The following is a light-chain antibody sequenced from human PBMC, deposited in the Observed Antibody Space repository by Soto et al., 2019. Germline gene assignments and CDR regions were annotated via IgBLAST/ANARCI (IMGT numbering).Light chain of an antibody. Sequence: DLQMTQSPSTLSASVGDRVTITFPASQSISSWLAWYQQKPGKAPKLLIYRASSLESGVTSRFSGSGSGTEFTLTISSLQPDDFATYYCQQYNSYSPYTFGQGTKLEIK. CDR1: QSISSW. V-gene: IGKV1-5*03. CDR3: QQYNSYSPYT. J-gene: IGKJ2*01. CDR2: RAS.